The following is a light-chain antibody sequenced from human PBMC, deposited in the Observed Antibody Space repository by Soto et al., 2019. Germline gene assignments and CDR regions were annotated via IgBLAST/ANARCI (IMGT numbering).Light chain of an antibody. Sequence: DIVMTQSPATLSVAPGERVTFSCRASQGVSRKLAWYQHKPGQAPRLLISGASTGATGIPARFSGSGSGTEFTLTISSLQSEDLAVYYCQQFNNWPRTFGQGTKVDIK. V-gene: IGKV3-15*01. CDR2: GAS. CDR1: QGVSRK. CDR3: QQFNNWPRT. J-gene: IGKJ1*01.